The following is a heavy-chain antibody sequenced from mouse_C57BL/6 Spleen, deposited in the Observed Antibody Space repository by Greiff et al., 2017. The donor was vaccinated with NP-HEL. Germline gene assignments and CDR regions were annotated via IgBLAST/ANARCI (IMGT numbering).Heavy chain of an antibody. Sequence: EVMLVESGGGLVKPGGSLKLSCAASGFTFSSYAMSWVRQTPEKRLEWVATISDGGSYTNYPDNVKGRFTISRDHAKNNLYLQMGHLKSEDTAMYYCARDTMSTGFAYWGQGTLVTVSA. CDR1: GFTFSSYA. CDR3: ARDTMSTGFAY. V-gene: IGHV5-4*01. D-gene: IGHD2-4*01. CDR2: ISDGGSYT. J-gene: IGHJ3*01.